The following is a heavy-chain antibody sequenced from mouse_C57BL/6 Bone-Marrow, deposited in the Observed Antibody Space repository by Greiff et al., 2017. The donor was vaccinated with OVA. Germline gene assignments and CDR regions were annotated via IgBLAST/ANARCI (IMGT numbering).Heavy chain of an antibody. CDR2: IYPGDGDT. CDR1: GYAFSSSW. Sequence: VKLQESGPELVKPGASVKISCKASGYAFSSSWMNWVKQRPGKGLEWIGRIYPGDGDTNYNGKFKGKATLTADKSSSTAYMQLNSLTSEDSAVYFCAREEAWFAYWGQGTLVTVSA. V-gene: IGHV1-82*01. J-gene: IGHJ3*01. CDR3: AREEAWFAY.